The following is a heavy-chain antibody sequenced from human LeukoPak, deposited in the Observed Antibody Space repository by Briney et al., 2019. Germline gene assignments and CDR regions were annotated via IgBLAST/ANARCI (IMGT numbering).Heavy chain of an antibody. D-gene: IGHD5-12*01. V-gene: IGHV3-30*02. J-gene: IGHJ6*03. CDR2: IRYDGSNK. Sequence: GGSLRLSCAASGFTFSNYGMHWVRERPGKGLEWVAFIRYDGSNKYYADSVKGRFTISRDNAKNSLYLQMNSLRAEDTAVYYCAREHSGYDFPGRDYYYMDVWGKGTTVTVSS. CDR3: AREHSGYDFPGRDYYYMDV. CDR1: GFTFSNYG.